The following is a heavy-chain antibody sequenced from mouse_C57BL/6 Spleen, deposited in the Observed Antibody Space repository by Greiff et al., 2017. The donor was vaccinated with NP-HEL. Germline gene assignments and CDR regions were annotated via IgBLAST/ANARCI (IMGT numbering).Heavy chain of an antibody. D-gene: IGHD2-2*01. CDR2: ISGGGGNT. V-gene: IGHV5-9*01. Sequence: EVQGVESGGGLVKPGGSLKLSCAASGFTFSSYTMSWVRQTPEKRLEWVATISGGGGNTYYPDSVKGRFTISRDNAKNTLYLQMSSLRSEDTALYYCATWLRGAMDYWGQGTSVTVSS. J-gene: IGHJ4*01. CDR1: GFTFSSYT. CDR3: ATWLRGAMDY.